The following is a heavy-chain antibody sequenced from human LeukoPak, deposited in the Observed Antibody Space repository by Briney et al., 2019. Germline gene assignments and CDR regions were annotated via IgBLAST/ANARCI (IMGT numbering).Heavy chain of an antibody. V-gene: IGHV4-31*03. Sequence: SETLSLTCTVSGGSISSGGYYWSWIRQHPGKGLEWIGYIYYSGSTYYNPSLKSRVTMSVDTSKNQFSLKLSSVTAVDTAVYYCARMTGVGATRAFDYWGQGTLVTVSS. D-gene: IGHD1-26*01. CDR1: GGSISSGGYY. CDR2: IYYSGST. CDR3: ARMTGVGATRAFDY. J-gene: IGHJ4*02.